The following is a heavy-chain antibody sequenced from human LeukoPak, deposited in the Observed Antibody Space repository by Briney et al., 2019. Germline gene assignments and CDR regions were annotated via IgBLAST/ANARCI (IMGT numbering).Heavy chain of an antibody. Sequence: SVKVSCKASGGTFSSYAISWVRQAPGQGLEWMGGIIPIFGTANYAQKFQGRVTMTEDTSTDTAYMELSSLRSEDTAVYYCATDWDGSGVIGGLWGQGTLVTVSS. CDR2: IIPIFGTA. CDR3: ATDWDGSGVIGGL. J-gene: IGHJ4*02. D-gene: IGHD3-16*02. V-gene: IGHV1-69*06. CDR1: GGTFSSYA.